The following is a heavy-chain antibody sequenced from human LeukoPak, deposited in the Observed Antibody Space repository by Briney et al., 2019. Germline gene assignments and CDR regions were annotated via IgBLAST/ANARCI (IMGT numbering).Heavy chain of an antibody. Sequence: SETLSLTCTVSGGSISSYYWSWIRQPPGKGLEWIGYIYYSGSTNYNPSHKSRVTISVDTSKNQFSLKLSSVTAADTAVYYCARRTCSGGSCYLGAEDKTERWYWFDPWGQGTLVTVSS. J-gene: IGHJ5*02. CDR1: GGSISSYY. CDR2: IYYSGST. V-gene: IGHV4-59*08. D-gene: IGHD2-15*01. CDR3: ARRTCSGGSCYLGAEDKTERWYWFDP.